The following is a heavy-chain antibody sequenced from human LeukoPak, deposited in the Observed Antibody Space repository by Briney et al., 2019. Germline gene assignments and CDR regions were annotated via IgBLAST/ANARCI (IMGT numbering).Heavy chain of an antibody. J-gene: IGHJ4*02. Sequence: GGSLRLSCAASGFTFSSYSMNWVRQAPGKGLEWVSSISSSSSYIYYADSVKGRFTISRDNAKNSLYLQMNSLRAEDTAVYYCARAFSSSWYTVFDYWGQGTLVTVSS. CDR3: ARAFSSSWYTVFDY. D-gene: IGHD6-13*01. CDR1: GFTFSSYS. V-gene: IGHV3-21*04. CDR2: ISSSSSYI.